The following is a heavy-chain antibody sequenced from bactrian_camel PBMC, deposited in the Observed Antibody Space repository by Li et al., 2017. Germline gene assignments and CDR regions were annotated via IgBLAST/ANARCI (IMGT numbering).Heavy chain of an antibody. CDR3: SAERFRPIDCGSALIDVNFGY. D-gene: IGHD1*01. V-gene: IGHV3S53*01. CDR1: GIDHHAC. Sequence: QLVESGGGTVQAGGSLTLSCAVSGIDHHACMAWFRQAPGKEREGVASIAGGGNPAYGDSVRGRFTISQDSAKSTVSLQMNSLNPDDTAMYYCSAERFRPIDCGSALIDVNFGYWGKGTQVTVS. CDR2: IAGGGNP. J-gene: IGHJ6*01.